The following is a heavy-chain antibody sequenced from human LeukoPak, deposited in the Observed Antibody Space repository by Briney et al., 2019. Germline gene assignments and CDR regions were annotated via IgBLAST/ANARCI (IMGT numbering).Heavy chain of an antibody. Sequence: SETLSLTCAVYGGSFSGYYWSWIRQPPGEGLEWIGGINRSGSTKYNPSLKSRVTMSVDMSKNHFSLKLNSVTAADTAVYYCARDGDYYGSGIPFDFWGQGTLVTFSS. D-gene: IGHD3-10*01. CDR3: ARDGDYYGSGIPFDF. CDR1: GGSFSGYY. J-gene: IGHJ4*02. V-gene: IGHV4-34*01. CDR2: INRSGST.